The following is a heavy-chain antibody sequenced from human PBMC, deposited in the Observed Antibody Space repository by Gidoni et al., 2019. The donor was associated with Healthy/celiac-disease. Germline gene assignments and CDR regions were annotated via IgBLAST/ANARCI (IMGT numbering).Heavy chain of an antibody. CDR3: ARGPHYYGSGSYWPDFDY. D-gene: IGHD3-10*01. CDR2: IWYDGSNK. CDR1: GFTFSSYG. J-gene: IGHJ4*02. V-gene: IGHV3-33*01. Sequence: QVQLVESGGGVVQPGRSLRLSCAASGFTFSSYGMHGVRQAPGKGLEWVAVIWYDGSNKYYADSVKGRFTISRDNSKNTLYLQMNSLRAEDTAVYYCARGPHYYGSGSYWPDFDYWGQGTLVTVSS.